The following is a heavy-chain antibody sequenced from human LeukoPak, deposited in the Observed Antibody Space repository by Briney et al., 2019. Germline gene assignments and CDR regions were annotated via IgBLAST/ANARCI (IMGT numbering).Heavy chain of an antibody. Sequence: SQTLSLTCASTGDSVSSNSVTWNWIRQSPSRGLEWLGRTYYRSTWYNDYAVSVRGRITVNPDTSKNQFSLHLNSVTPEDTAVYYCARRLTQYDCFDPWGQGILVTVSS. CDR1: GDSVSSNSVT. J-gene: IGHJ5*02. D-gene: IGHD2-2*01. CDR2: TYYRSTWYN. V-gene: IGHV6-1*01. CDR3: ARRLTQYDCFDP.